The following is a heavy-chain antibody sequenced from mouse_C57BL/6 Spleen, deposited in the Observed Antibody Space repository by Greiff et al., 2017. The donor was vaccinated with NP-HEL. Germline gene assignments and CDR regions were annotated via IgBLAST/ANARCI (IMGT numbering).Heavy chain of an antibody. Sequence: VQLQQSGPELVKPGASVKISCKASGYAFSSSWMNWVKQRPGKGLEWIGRIYPGDGDTNYNGKFKGKATLTADKSTSTAYMQLSSLTSEDSAVYFCAKLAHFDYWGQGTTLTVSS. CDR2: IYPGDGDT. J-gene: IGHJ2*01. D-gene: IGHD4-1*01. V-gene: IGHV1-82*01. CDR1: GYAFSSSW. CDR3: AKLAHFDY.